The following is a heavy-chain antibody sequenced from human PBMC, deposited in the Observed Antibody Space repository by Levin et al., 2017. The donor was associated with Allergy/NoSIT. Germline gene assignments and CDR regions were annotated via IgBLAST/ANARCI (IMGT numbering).Heavy chain of an antibody. CDR1: GFTFDDYA. Sequence: QPGGSRRLSCAASGFTFDDYAMHWVRQVPGKGLEWVSSINWNSDKINYADSVKGRFTISRDNAKKSLFLEMNSLRAEDTALYYCAKDIFNGDYSFAMNVWGQGTTVTVSS. J-gene: IGHJ6*02. D-gene: IGHD4-17*01. CDR3: AKDIFNGDYSFAMNV. V-gene: IGHV3-9*01. CDR2: INWNSDKI.